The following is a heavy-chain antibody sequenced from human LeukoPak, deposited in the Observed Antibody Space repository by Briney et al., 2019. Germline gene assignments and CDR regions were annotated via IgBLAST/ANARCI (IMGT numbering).Heavy chain of an antibody. CDR1: GYSISSGYY. V-gene: IGHV4-38-2*02. CDR3: ARDLRYSSGWYFDY. CDR2: FSHSGRT. J-gene: IGHJ4*02. Sequence: SETLSLTCSVSGYSISSGYYWGWIRQPPGKGLEWIGSFSHSGRTYYKSSLKSRVTISVDTSKNQFSLKLSSVTAADTAVYYCARDLRYSSGWYFDYWGQGTLVTVSS. D-gene: IGHD6-19*01.